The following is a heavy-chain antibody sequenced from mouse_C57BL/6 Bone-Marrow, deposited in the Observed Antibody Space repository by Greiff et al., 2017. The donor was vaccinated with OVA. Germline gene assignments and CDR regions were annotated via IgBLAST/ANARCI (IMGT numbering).Heavy chain of an antibody. Sequence: DVQLVESGGDLVKPGGSLKLSCAASGFTFSSYGMSWVRQTPDKRLEWVATISSGGSYTYYPDSVKGRFTISRDNAKNTLYLQMSSLKSEDTAMYYCARQRRFYWYFDVWGTGTTVTVSS. CDR1: GFTFSSYG. J-gene: IGHJ1*03. V-gene: IGHV5-6*01. CDR2: ISSGGSYT. CDR3: ARQRRFYWYFDV.